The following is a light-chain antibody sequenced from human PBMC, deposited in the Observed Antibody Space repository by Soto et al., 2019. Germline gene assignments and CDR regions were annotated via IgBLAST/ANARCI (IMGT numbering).Light chain of an antibody. V-gene: IGLV4-60*02. Sequence: QAVLTQSYSASASLGSSVKLTCTLSSGHTSYIIAWRQQQPGKAPRYLMKLESSGNDHKGSGVPDRFSGSNSGADRYLTISNLQFEDEADYYCETWDSNTRVFGTGTKVTVL. CDR1: SGHTSYI. CDR2: LESSGND. CDR3: ETWDSNTRV. J-gene: IGLJ1*01.